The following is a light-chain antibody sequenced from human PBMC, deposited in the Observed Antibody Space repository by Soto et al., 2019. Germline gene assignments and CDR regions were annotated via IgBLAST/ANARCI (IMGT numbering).Light chain of an antibody. V-gene: IGKV3-15*01. CDR3: QQYNNWPLT. CDR1: QSVSSN. J-gene: IGKJ4*01. Sequence: EIVMTDSPATLSVSPGERATLSCRASQSVSSNLDCYQQKPGQAPRLLLYRASTRVTGIPARFSGSGSGTEFTLTISSLQSEDFAVYYCQQYNNWPLTFGGGTKVEIK. CDR2: RAS.